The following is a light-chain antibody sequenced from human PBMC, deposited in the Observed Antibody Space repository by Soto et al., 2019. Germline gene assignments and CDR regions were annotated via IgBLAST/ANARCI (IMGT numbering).Light chain of an antibody. CDR3: QQYGSSPFT. V-gene: IGKV3-20*01. Sequence: EIVLTQSPGTLSLSPGERATLSCRASQTVTSNYLAWFQQKPGQAPRLLIYDASSRATGIPDRFSGGGSGTDFTLTISRLEPEDFAVYYCQQYGSSPFTFGPGTKVDIK. CDR2: DAS. CDR1: QTVTSNY. J-gene: IGKJ3*01.